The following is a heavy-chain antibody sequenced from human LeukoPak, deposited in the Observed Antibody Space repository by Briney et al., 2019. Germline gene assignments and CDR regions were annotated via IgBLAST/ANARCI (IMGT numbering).Heavy chain of an antibody. CDR3: ATCHCTNGVCYGECEYFQH. CDR2: ISPYTGNT. V-gene: IGHV1-18*01. Sequence: ASVKVSCKASGYTFTSYGISRVRQAPGQGLEWMGWISPYTGNTNYAQKFQGRVIVTTDTSTSTAYMELRSLRSDDTAVYYCATCHCTNGVCYGECEYFQHWGQGTLVTVSS. CDR1: GYTFTSYG. J-gene: IGHJ1*01. D-gene: IGHD2-8*01.